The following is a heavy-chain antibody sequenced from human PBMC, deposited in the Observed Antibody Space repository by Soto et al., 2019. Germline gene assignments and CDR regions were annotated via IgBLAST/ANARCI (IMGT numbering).Heavy chain of an antibody. CDR3: ARQAHTRTKTGHDAFDV. D-gene: IGHD3-9*01. J-gene: IGHJ3*01. CDR2: MNQDGTEK. Sequence: GGFLRLSCAASGFSFSDSWMSWVRQIPGEGLEWVANMNQDGTEKSYVDSVTGRFIISRDNDKNLLFLQMNSLRVEDMAVYYCARQAHTRTKTGHDAFDVWGRGTMVTVSS. CDR1: GFSFSDSW. V-gene: IGHV3-7*01.